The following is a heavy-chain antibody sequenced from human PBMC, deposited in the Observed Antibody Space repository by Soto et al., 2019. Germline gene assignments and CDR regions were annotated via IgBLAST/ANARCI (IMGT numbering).Heavy chain of an antibody. CDR3: AKAREVTLVRAPSSY. D-gene: IGHD3-10*01. CDR1: GFTFDGYA. V-gene: IGHV3-23*01. J-gene: IGHJ4*02. CDR2: IGGSGDGT. Sequence: PGGSLRLSCAASGFTFDGYAMSWVRQAPGKGLQWVSTIGGSGDGTYYADSVKGRFTISRDNSKNTLYLQMNSLRAEDTAVYYCAKAREVTLVRAPSSYWGQGTLVTVSS.